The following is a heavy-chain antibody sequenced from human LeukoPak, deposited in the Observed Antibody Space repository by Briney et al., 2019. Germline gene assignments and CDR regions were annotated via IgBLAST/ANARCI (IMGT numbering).Heavy chain of an antibody. V-gene: IGHV3-7*04. CDR2: IKQDGSEK. Sequence: GGSQRLSCAASGFTFSSYWMSWVRQAPGKGQEWVANIKQDGSEKYYVDSVKGRFTISRDNAKNSLYLQMNSLRAEDTAVYYCARDCSGGSCYPTFDAFDIWGQGTMVTVSS. CDR1: GFTFSSYW. D-gene: IGHD2-15*01. J-gene: IGHJ3*02. CDR3: ARDCSGGSCYPTFDAFDI.